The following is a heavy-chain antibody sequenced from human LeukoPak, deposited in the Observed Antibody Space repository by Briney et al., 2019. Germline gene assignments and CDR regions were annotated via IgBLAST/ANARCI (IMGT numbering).Heavy chain of an antibody. CDR2: IYYSGRT. V-gene: IGHV4-39*07. CDR1: GGSISSSSYY. Sequence: PSETLSLTCTVSGGSISSSSYYWGWIRQPPGRGLEWIGSIYYSGRTYYNPSLKSRVTISVDTSKNQFSLKLSSVTAADTAVYYCARDLTSSSGYFDPWGQGTLVTVSS. D-gene: IGHD3-22*01. CDR3: ARDLTSSSGYFDP. J-gene: IGHJ5*02.